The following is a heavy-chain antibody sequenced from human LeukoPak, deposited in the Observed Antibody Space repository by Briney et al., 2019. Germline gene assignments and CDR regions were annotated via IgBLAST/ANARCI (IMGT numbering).Heavy chain of an antibody. V-gene: IGHV3-53*01. CDR1: GFTVSTNY. Sequence: GGSLRLSCAASGFTVSTNYMSWVRQAPGKGLEWVSIIYSGGSTYYARSVKGRFTISRDNSKNTLYLQMNSLRVEDTAVYYCVTVGPATRPFDYWGQGTLATVSS. CDR2: IYSGGST. J-gene: IGHJ4*02. D-gene: IGHD2-2*01. CDR3: VTVGPATRPFDY.